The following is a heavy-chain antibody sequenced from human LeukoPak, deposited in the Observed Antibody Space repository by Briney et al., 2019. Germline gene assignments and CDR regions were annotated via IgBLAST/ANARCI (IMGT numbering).Heavy chain of an antibody. Sequence: SETLSLTCTVSGYSISSGYYWGWIRQPPGKGLEWIGEINHSGSANYSPSLKSRVTLSVDTSKNQFSLKLSSVTAADTAMYYCAIMRGYCSSPTCQDSWGRGTLVTVSS. D-gene: IGHD2-2*01. CDR2: INHSGSA. CDR3: AIMRGYCSSPTCQDS. CDR1: GYSISSGYY. J-gene: IGHJ4*02. V-gene: IGHV4-38-2*02.